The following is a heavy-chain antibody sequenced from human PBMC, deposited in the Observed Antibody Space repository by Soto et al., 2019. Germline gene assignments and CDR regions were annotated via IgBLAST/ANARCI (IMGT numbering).Heavy chain of an antibody. D-gene: IGHD5-12*01. V-gene: IGHV4-59*01. CDR3: ARVPYSGYVFDY. J-gene: IGHJ4*02. Sequence: SETLSLTCTVSGGSISSYYCSWIRQPPGKGLEWIGYIYYSGSTNYNPSLKSRVTISVDTSKNQFSLKLSSVTAADTAVYYCARVPYSGYVFDYWGQGTLVTVSS. CDR1: GGSISSYY. CDR2: IYYSGST.